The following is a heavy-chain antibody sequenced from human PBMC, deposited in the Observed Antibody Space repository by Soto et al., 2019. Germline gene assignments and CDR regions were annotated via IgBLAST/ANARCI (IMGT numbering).Heavy chain of an antibody. CDR1: GFTFSSYS. Sequence: EVQLVESGGGLVQPGGSLRLSCAASGFTFSSYSMNWVRQAPGKGLEWVSYISSSSSTIYYADSVKGRFTISRDNAKNSLYLQMNSLRDEDTAVYYCARPGPDYVSSWWAFDYWGQGTLVTVSS. D-gene: IGHD4-17*01. V-gene: IGHV3-48*02. CDR3: ARPGPDYVSSWWAFDY. CDR2: ISSSSSTI. J-gene: IGHJ4*02.